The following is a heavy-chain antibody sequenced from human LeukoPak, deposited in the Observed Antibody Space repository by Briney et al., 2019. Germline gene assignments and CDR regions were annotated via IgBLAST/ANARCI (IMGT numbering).Heavy chain of an antibody. D-gene: IGHD6-13*01. J-gene: IGHJ4*02. CDR1: GFTFDDYA. CDR3: AKQSYSSSWYGSYLDY. V-gene: IGHV3-9*01. Sequence: PGGSLRLSCAASGFTFDDYAMHWVRQAPGKGLEWVSGISWNSGSIGYADSVKGRFTISRDDAKNSLYLQMNSLRAEDTALYYCAKQSYSSSWYGSYLDYWGQGTLVTVSS. CDR2: ISWNSGSI.